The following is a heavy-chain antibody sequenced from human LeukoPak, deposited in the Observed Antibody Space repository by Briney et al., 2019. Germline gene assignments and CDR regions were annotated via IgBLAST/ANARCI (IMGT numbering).Heavy chain of an antibody. V-gene: IGHV1-18*01. CDR3: ARDLTLWFGELGGY. D-gene: IGHD3-10*01. CDR2: ISAYNGNT. Sequence: ASVKVSCKASGYTFTSYGISWVRQAPGQGLEWMGWISAYNGNTNYAQKLQGRVTMTTDTSTSTAHMELRSLRSDDTAVYYCARDLTLWFGELGGYWGQGTLVTVSS. CDR1: GYTFTSYG. J-gene: IGHJ4*02.